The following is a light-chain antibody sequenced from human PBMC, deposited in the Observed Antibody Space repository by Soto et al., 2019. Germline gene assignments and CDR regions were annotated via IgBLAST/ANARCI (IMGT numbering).Light chain of an antibody. V-gene: IGLV6-57*01. CDR3: QSYDSSNRV. CDR1: SGSIASNY. CDR2: EDN. Sequence: NFMLTQPHSVSESPGKTVTISCTRSSGSIASNYVQWYQQRPGSSPTTVIYEDNQRPSGVPDRFSGSIDSSSNSASLTISGLKTEDEADYYCQSYDSSNRVFGGGTKPPS. J-gene: IGLJ3*02.